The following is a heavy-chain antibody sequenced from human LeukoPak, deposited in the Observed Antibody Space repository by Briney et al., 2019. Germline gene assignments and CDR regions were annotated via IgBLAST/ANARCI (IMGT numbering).Heavy chain of an antibody. J-gene: IGHJ3*02. CDR3: ARGRVTMIVGAAFDI. Sequence: SETLSLTCAVYGGSFSGYYWSWIRQPPGKGLEWIGYIYYSGSTYYNPSLKSRVTISVDTSKNQFSLKLSSVTAADTAVYYCARGRVTMIVGAAFDIWGQGTMVTVSS. CDR2: IYYSGST. D-gene: IGHD3-22*01. V-gene: IGHV4-30-4*01. CDR1: GGSFSGYY.